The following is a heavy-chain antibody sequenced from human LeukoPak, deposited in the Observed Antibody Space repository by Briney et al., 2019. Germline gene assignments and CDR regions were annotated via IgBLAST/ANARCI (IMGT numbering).Heavy chain of an antibody. CDR1: GYTFTTYY. D-gene: IGHD1-1*01. CDR2: INPSGGST. J-gene: IGHJ4*02. Sequence: ASVKVSCKASGYTFTTYYVHWVRQAPGQGLEWMGIINPSGGSTTYAQKFRGRLTMTRDMSTSTVYMELSSLRSEDTAVYFCARRAYSAAYWKHFDYWGQGTLVTVSS. CDR3: ARRAYSAAYWKHFDY. V-gene: IGHV1-46*01.